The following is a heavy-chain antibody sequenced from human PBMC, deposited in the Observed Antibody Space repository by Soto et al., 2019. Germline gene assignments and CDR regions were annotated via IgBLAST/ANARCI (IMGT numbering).Heavy chain of an antibody. CDR3: ARKDYGDGGFFDY. Sequence: SETLSLTCAVSGGSITSSSWWSWVRQPPGKGLEWIGEIYHSGSTNYNPSLKSRVTISVDKSKKQFSLKLISVTAADTAVYYCARKDYGDGGFFDYWGQGTLVTVSS. CDR1: GGSITSSSW. V-gene: IGHV4-4*02. J-gene: IGHJ4*02. CDR2: IYHSGST. D-gene: IGHD4-17*01.